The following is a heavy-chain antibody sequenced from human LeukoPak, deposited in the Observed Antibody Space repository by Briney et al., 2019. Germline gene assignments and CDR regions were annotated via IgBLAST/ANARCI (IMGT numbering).Heavy chain of an antibody. CDR3: AKWMNYGDYVAY. V-gene: IGHV3-23*01. Sequence: ETLSLTCTVSGYSISGGYYWGWIRQPPGKGLEWVSAISGSGGSTYYADSVKGRFTISRDNSKNTLYLQMNSLRAEDTAVYYCAKWMNYGDYVAYWGQGTLVTVSS. CDR1: GYSISGGYY. J-gene: IGHJ4*02. CDR2: ISGSGGST. D-gene: IGHD4-17*01.